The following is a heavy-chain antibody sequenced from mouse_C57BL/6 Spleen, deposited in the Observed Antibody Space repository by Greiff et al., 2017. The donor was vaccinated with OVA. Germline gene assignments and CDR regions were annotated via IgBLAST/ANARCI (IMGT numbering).Heavy chain of an antibody. D-gene: IGHD2-4*01. V-gene: IGHV2-2*01. CDR2: IWRGGST. J-gene: IGHJ4*01. Sequence: QVQLQQSGPGLVQPSQSLSITCTVSGFSLTSYGVHWVRQSPGKGLEWLGVIWRGGSTDYNAAFISRLSISKDNSKSQVFFKMNNLQADDTAIYYCARNAYDYSYAMDYWGQGTSVTVSS. CDR3: ARNAYDYSYAMDY. CDR1: GFSLTSYG.